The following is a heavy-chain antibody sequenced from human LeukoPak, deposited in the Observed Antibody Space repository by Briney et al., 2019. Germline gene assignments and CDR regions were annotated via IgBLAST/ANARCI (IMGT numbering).Heavy chain of an antibody. Sequence: PGGSLRLSCAASGFTFSSYAMSWVRQAPGKGLEWVSAISGSGGSTYYADSVKGRFTISRDNSKNTLYLQMNSLRAEDTAVYYCAKEAFDYDSGGYYYSDWGQGTLVTVSS. D-gene: IGHD3-22*01. CDR1: GFTFSSYA. J-gene: IGHJ4*02. CDR2: ISGSGGST. V-gene: IGHV3-23*01. CDR3: AKEAFDYDSGGYYYSD.